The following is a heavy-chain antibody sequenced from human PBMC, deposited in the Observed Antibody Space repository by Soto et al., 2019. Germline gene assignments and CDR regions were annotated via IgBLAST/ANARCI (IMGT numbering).Heavy chain of an antibody. CDR3: ARSGTAPYYFDY. D-gene: IGHD6-13*01. V-gene: IGHV4-30-4*01. CDR1: GGSISSGDYY. J-gene: IGHJ4*02. Sequence: QVQLQESGPGLVKPSQTLSLTCTVSGGSISSGDYYWSWIRQPPGKGLEWIGYIYYSGSTYYNPSLKSRVTVSVGTSKNQFSLKLSSVTGADTAVYYCARSGTAPYYFDYSGQGTLVTVSS. CDR2: IYYSGST.